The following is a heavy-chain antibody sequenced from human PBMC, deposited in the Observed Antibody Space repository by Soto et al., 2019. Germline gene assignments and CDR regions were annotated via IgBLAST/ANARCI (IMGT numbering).Heavy chain of an antibody. CDR2: IYYSGST. D-gene: IGHD3-22*01. CDR1: GGSISSYY. Sequence: SETLSLICTVSGGSISSYYWSWIRQPPGKGLEWIGYIYYSGSTTYNPSLKSRVTISVDTPKNQFSLKPSSVTAADTAVYYCARQGYDSSGYYYVSNYFDYWGQGTLVTVSS. CDR3: ARQGYDSSGYYYVSNYFDY. V-gene: IGHV4-59*01. J-gene: IGHJ4*02.